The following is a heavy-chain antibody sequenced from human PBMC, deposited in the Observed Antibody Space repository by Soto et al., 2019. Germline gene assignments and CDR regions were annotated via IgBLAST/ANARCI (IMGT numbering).Heavy chain of an antibody. CDR2: ISTRSSFI. CDR3: ARENKDVNKSTSISSGFHGMDV. Sequence: PGGSVRLSCEGSGFTFRSRSVNWVRQAPGRGLERVASISTRSSFIYYGDSVRGRFIISRGNAKNSLDLQMDRLRVEDAAVYYCARENKDVNKSTSISSGFHGMDVGAQGITVTVSS. J-gene: IGHJ6*02. CDR1: GFTFRSRS. V-gene: IGHV3-21*01. D-gene: IGHD2-2*01.